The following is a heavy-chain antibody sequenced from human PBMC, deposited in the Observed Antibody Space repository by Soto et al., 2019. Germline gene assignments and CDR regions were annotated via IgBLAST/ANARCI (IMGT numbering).Heavy chain of an antibody. V-gene: IGHV4-59*01. Sequence: QVQLQESGPGLVKPSETLSLTCTVSGGSISSYYWCWIRQPPGKGLEWIGYIYYSGSTNYNPSLHSRVTITVDTSMHQFSVKLSPVTAAHTAVYYCARRLGLLWFGEPRGPSDYWGQGTLVPVSS. CDR3: ARRLGLLWFGEPRGPSDY. CDR1: GGSISSYY. CDR2: IYYSGST. D-gene: IGHD3-10*01. J-gene: IGHJ4*02.